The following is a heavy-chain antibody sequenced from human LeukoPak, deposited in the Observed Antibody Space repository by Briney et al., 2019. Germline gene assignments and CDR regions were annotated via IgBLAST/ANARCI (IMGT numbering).Heavy chain of an antibody. J-gene: IGHJ4*02. CDR2: IYSSGRT. Sequence: SQTLSLTCTVSGGSINNYYWSWIRQPPGKGLEWIGYIYSSGRTNYNPSLMSRVTISVDTSKNQFSLKLSSVTAADTAVYYCARDRLGFGELNYFDYWGQGTLVTVPS. CDR1: GGSINNYY. V-gene: IGHV4-59*12. D-gene: IGHD3-10*01. CDR3: ARDRLGFGELNYFDY.